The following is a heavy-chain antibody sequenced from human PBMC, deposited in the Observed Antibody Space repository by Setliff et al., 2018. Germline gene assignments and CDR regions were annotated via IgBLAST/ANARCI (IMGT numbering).Heavy chain of an antibody. J-gene: IGHJ6*02. D-gene: IGHD4-4*01. CDR3: ARKTLLYSGFFTYYGFDV. V-gene: IGHV4-34*01. CDR2: IDHRGRT. Sequence: SETLSLTCAVYGGSFRDHYWTWIRQSPGKGLGWIGDIDHRGRTNYSPSLRSRVTISVDTSKNQFSLKLNSVTAADTAVYYCARKTLLYSGFFTYYGFDVWGQGTTVTVSS. CDR1: GGSFRDHY.